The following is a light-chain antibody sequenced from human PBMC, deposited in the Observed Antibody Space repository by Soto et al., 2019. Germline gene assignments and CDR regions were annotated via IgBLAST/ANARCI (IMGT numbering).Light chain of an antibody. CDR3: SSYRTSNTRQIV. V-gene: IGLV2-14*03. CDR1: SSDVGGYNY. J-gene: IGLJ1*01. CDR2: DVS. Sequence: QSALTQPASVSGSPGQSITLSCTGTSSDVGGYNYVSWYQHHPGKAPKLMIYDVSNRPSGVSNRFSGSKSGNTASLSISGLQPEDEADYYCSSYRTSNTRQIVCGTGTKVTVL.